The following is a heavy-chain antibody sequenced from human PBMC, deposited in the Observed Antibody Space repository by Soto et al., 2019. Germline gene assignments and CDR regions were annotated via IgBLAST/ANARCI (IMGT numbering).Heavy chain of an antibody. D-gene: IGHD4-17*01. CDR3: ARDVDADFRTDFDY. J-gene: IGHJ4*02. CDR1: GFTFSSYS. V-gene: IGHV3-21*04. Sequence: PGGSLRLSCAASGFTFSSYSMTWVRQAPGKGLEWVSSITSSGAYRYYTASARGRFTISRDNAENSVYLEMGSLRAEDTALYYCARDVDADFRTDFDYWGRGTLVTVSS. CDR2: ITSSGAYR.